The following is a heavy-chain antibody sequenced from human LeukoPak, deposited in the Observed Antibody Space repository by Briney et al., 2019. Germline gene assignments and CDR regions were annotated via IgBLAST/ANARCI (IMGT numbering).Heavy chain of an antibody. CDR1: GDTFTSYY. D-gene: IGHD3-22*01. V-gene: IGHV1-46*01. J-gene: IGHJ3*02. Sequence: ASVKVSCKASGDTFTSYYMHWVRQAPGQGLEWMGIVNPSGGSASYAQKFQGRVTMTRDMSTSTVYMELSSLRSEDTAVYFCARGRHYYDASDYYYEGDAFDIWGQGTMVTVSS. CDR3: ARGRHYYDASDYYYEGDAFDI. CDR2: VNPSGGSA.